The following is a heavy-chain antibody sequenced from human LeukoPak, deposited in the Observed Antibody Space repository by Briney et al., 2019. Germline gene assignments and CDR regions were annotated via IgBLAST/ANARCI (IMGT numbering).Heavy chain of an antibody. V-gene: IGHV3-48*04. CDR1: GFTFSNAW. J-gene: IGHJ4*02. CDR2: ISSSGSTI. Sequence: GGSLRLSCAASGFTFSNAWMNWVRQAPGKGLEWVSYISSSGSTIYYADSVKGRFTISRDNAKNSLYLQMNSLRAEDTAVYYCARPHDILTGYSDWGQGTLVTVSS. D-gene: IGHD3-9*01. CDR3: ARPHDILTGYSD.